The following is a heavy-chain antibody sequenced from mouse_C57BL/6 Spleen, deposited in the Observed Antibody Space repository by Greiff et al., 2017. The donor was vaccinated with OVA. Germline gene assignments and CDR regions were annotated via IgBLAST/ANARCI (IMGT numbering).Heavy chain of an antibody. CDR3: TRKDDYDGGWGFDY. D-gene: IGHD2-4*01. V-gene: IGHV5-9-1*02. CDR1: GFTFSSYA. J-gene: IGHJ2*01. CDR2: ISRGGDYI. Sequence: DVMLVESGEGLVKPGGSLKLSCAASGFTFSSYAMSWVRQTPEKRLEWVAYISRGGDYIYYAATVKGRFTISRDTARNTLYLQMSSLKSEDTAMYYCTRKDDYDGGWGFDYWGQGTTLTVSS.